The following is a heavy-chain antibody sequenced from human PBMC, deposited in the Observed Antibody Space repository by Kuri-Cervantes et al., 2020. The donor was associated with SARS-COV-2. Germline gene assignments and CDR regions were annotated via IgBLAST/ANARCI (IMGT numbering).Heavy chain of an antibody. CDR3: ASGGSSGYFNY. CDR1: GGSISSCSYY. V-gene: IGHV4-61*02. Sequence: LRLSCTVSGGSISSCSYYWSWIRQAAGKGLEWIGRIYTSGTTNYNPSLKSRVTISVDTSKNPFSLNLSSVTAADTAVYYCASGGSSGYFNYWGQGTLVTVSS. D-gene: IGHD3-22*01. CDR2: IYTSGTT. J-gene: IGHJ4*02.